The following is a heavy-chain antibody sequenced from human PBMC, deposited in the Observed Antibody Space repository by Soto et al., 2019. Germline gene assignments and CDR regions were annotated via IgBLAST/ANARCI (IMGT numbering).Heavy chain of an antibody. Sequence: SVKVSCKASGFTFTSSAMQWVRQARGQRLEWIGWIVVGSGNTNYAQKFQERVTITRDMSTSTAYMELSSLRSEDTAVYYCAAAPERYCSSTSCYPPFYDYWGQGTLVTVSS. CDR2: IVVGSGNT. CDR1: GFTFTSSA. V-gene: IGHV1-58*02. D-gene: IGHD2-2*01. CDR3: AAAPERYCSSTSCYPPFYDY. J-gene: IGHJ4*02.